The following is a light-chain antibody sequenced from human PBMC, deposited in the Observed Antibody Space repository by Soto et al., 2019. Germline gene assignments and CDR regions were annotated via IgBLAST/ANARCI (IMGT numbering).Light chain of an antibody. CDR3: QQRHMWPIT. J-gene: IGKJ5*01. CDR2: TAS. CDR1: QGISTF. Sequence: DIQMTQSPSSLSASVGDRVTITCRASQGISTFLNWYQQKPGKAPKLLIYTASSLQTGVPSRFSGSGSGTGFTLTISSLEPEDSAVYYCQQRHMWPITFGQGTRLEIK. V-gene: IGKV1-39*01.